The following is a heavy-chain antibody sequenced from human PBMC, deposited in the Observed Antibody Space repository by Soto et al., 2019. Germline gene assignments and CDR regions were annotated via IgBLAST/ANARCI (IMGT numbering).Heavy chain of an antibody. CDR2: LYYSGST. J-gene: IGHJ3*02. V-gene: IGHV4-39*01. Sequence: QLQLQESGPGLVKPSETLSLTCTVSGGSISSSSYYWGWIRQPPGKGLEWIGRLYYSGSTYYNPSLKRRVTISGDPSKIQFSLKLSSVTAADTAVYYGAKPNSSGWYLGTFDIWGQGTMVTVAS. CDR1: GGSISSSSYY. D-gene: IGHD6-19*01. CDR3: AKPNSSGWYLGTFDI.